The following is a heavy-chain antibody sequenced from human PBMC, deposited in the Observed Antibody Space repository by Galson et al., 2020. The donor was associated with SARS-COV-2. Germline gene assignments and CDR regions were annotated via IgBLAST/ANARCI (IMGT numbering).Heavy chain of an antibody. Sequence: GGSLRLSCAASGFTFDSYAMSWVRQAPGKGMEWVPTISGSGYSKYYADSVKGRFTISRDNSKNTLYLQMNSLRAEDTAEYYCAKGSEPSTTTCYTCYYYMGDWGKGTTVTVSS. V-gene: IGHV3-23*01. CDR1: GFTFDSYA. CDR2: ISGSGYSK. J-gene: IGHJ6*03. CDR3: AKGSEPSTTTCYTCYYYMGD. D-gene: IGHD2-2*02.